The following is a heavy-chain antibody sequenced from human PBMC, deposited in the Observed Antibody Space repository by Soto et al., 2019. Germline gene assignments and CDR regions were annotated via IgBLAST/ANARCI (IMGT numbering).Heavy chain of an antibody. D-gene: IGHD3-10*01. CDR1: GGTFSSYA. Sequence: QVQLVQSGAEVKKPGSSVKVSCKASGGTFSSYAISWVRQAPGQGLEWMGGIIPIFGTANYAQKFQGRVTMTADESTSTAYMELSSLRSEDTAVYYCARGPPGITMVRADFDYWGQGTLVTVSS. J-gene: IGHJ4*02. V-gene: IGHV1-69*01. CDR2: IIPIFGTA. CDR3: ARGPPGITMVRADFDY.